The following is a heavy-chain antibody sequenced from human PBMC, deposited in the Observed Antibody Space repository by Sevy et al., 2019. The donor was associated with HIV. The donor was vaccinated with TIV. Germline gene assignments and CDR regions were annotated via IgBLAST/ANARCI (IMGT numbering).Heavy chain of an antibody. CDR3: ARDCSSTSCLWGLDV. CDR2: IKRDGSEK. CDR1: GFSFSSYW. D-gene: IGHD2-2*01. V-gene: IGHV3-7*03. Sequence: RGSLRLSCAASGFSFSSYWMSWVRQAPGKGLEWVANIKRDGSEKYYVDSVKGRFTISRDNAKNSLFLQMNSLRAEDTAIYYCARDCSSTSCLWGLDVWGQGTTVTVSS. J-gene: IGHJ6*02.